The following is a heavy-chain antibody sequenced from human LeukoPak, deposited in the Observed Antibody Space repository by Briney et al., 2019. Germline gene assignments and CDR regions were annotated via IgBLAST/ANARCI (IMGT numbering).Heavy chain of an antibody. CDR2: IIPILGIA. J-gene: IGHJ5*02. D-gene: IGHD2-2*01. CDR3: ASDPRYCSSTSCYRP. CDR1: GGTFSSYT. Sequence: ASVKVSCKASGGTFSSYTISWVRQAPGQGLEWMGRIIPILGIANYAQKFQGRVTITADKSTSTAYMELSSLRSEDTAVYYCASDPRYCSSTSCYRPWGQGTLVTVSS. V-gene: IGHV1-69*02.